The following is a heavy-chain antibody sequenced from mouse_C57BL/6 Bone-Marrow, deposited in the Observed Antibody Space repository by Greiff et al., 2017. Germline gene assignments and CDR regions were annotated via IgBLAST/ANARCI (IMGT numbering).Heavy chain of an antibody. CDR2: INPGSGGT. CDR1: GYAFTNYL. D-gene: IGHD2-1*01. V-gene: IGHV1-54*01. Sequence: QVQLQQSGAELVRPGTSVKVSCKASGYAFTNYLIEWVKQRPGQGLEWIGVINPGSGGTNYNEKFKGKATLTADKSSSTAYMQLSSLTSEDSAVYFCARRTTRAWFAYWGQGALVTVSA. J-gene: IGHJ3*01. CDR3: ARRTTRAWFAY.